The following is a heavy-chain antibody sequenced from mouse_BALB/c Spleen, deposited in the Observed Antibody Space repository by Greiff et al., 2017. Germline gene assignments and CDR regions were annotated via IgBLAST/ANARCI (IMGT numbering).Heavy chain of an antibody. Sequence: VQLQQSGAELAKPGASVKMSCKASGYTFTSYWMHWVKQRPGQGLEWIGYINPSTGYTEYNQKFKDKATLTADKSSSTAYMQLSSLTSEDSAVYYCARSALYDGYAMDYWGQGTSVTVSS. D-gene: IGHD2-3*01. V-gene: IGHV1-7*01. CDR2: INPSTGYT. CDR3: ARSALYDGYAMDY. CDR1: GYTFTSYW. J-gene: IGHJ4*01.